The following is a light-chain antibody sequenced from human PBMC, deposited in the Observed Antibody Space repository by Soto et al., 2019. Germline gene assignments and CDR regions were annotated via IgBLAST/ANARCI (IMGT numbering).Light chain of an antibody. CDR3: CSYAGRYTYV. Sequence: QSVLTQPRSVSGSPGQSVAISRTGTSSDVGGYNYVSWYQQHPGKAPKVMIYDVNKRPSGVPDRFSGSKSGNTASLTISGLQADDEADYYCCSYAGRYTYVFGSGTKVTVL. V-gene: IGLV2-11*01. CDR1: SSDVGGYNY. J-gene: IGLJ1*01. CDR2: DVN.